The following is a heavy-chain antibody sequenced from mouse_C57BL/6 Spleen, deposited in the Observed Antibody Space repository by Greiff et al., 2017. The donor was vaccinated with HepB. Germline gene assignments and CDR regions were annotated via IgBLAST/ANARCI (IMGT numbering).Heavy chain of an antibody. CDR3: TRDGNYLYYDAMDY. D-gene: IGHD2-1*01. Sequence: QVQLQQSGAELVRPGASVTLSCKASGYTFTDYEMHWVKQTPVHGLEWIGAIDPETGGTAYNQKFKGKAILTADKSSSTAYMELRSLTSEDSAVYYCTRDGNYLYYDAMDYWGQGTSVTVSS. V-gene: IGHV1-15*01. CDR2: IDPETGGT. CDR1: GYTFTDYE. J-gene: IGHJ4*01.